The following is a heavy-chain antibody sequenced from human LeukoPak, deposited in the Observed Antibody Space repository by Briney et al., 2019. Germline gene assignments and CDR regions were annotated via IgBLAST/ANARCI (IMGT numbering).Heavy chain of an antibody. CDR3: ARVSSQEGPWYFDL. Sequence: GGSLRLSCAASGFTFSSHSMNWVRQAPGEGLEWVSYISNSGSTMYYAASVKGRFTISRDNAKNSLYLQMENLRAEDTAVYYCARVSSQEGPWYFDLWGRGTLVTVSS. D-gene: IGHD2/OR15-2a*01. V-gene: IGHV3-48*01. CDR1: GFTFSSHS. J-gene: IGHJ2*01. CDR2: ISNSGSTM.